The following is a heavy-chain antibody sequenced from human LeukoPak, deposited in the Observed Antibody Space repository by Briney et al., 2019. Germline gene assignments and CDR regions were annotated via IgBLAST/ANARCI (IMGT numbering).Heavy chain of an antibody. J-gene: IGHJ4*02. Sequence: SETLSLTCAVSGGSISSGGYSWSWIRQPPGKGLEWIGYIYHSGSTYYNPSLKSRVTISVDRSKNQFSLKLSSVTAADTAVYYCARTLHADYLPEYFDYWGQGTLVTAS. CDR1: GGSISSGGYS. CDR2: IYHSGST. CDR3: ARTLHADYLPEYFDY. V-gene: IGHV4-30-2*01. D-gene: IGHD4-17*01.